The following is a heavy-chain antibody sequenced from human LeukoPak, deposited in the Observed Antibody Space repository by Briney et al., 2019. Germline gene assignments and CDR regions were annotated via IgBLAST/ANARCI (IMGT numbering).Heavy chain of an antibody. CDR2: INHSGST. J-gene: IGHJ4*02. V-gene: IGHV4-34*01. D-gene: IGHD3-10*01. CDR3: ARGLWFGELLDH. Sequence: SETLSLTCAVYGGSFSGYYWSWIRQPPGKGLEWIGEINHSGSTNYNPSLKSRVTISVDTSKNQFSLKLSSVTAADTAVYYCARGLWFGELLDHWGQGTLVTVSS. CDR1: GGSFSGYY.